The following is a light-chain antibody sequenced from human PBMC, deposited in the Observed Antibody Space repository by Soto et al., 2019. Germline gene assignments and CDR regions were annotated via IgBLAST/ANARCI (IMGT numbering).Light chain of an antibody. Sequence: EIAMTQSPATLSVSLGERATLSCRASQYISNNLVWYQQRPGQAPSLLIYGASTRATGVPARFSGSGSGTDFLLSISGLQSEDSAVYYCQQYNHWSSITFGQGTRLEIK. J-gene: IGKJ5*01. CDR2: GAS. V-gene: IGKV3-15*01. CDR3: QQYNHWSSIT. CDR1: QYISNN.